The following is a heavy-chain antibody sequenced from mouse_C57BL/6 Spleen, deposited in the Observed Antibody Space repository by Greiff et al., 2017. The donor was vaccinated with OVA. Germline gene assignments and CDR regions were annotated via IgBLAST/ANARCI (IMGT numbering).Heavy chain of an antibody. Sequence: VQLQQSGPELVKPGASVKIPCKASGYTFTDYNMDWVKQSPGKSLEWIGDINPNNGGTIYNQKFKGKATLTVDKSSSTAYMQLRSLTSEDTAVYYGARSDDGYYHYFDYWGQGTTLTVSA. J-gene: IGHJ2*01. CDR1: GYTFTDYN. D-gene: IGHD2-3*01. CDR3: ARSDDGYYHYFDY. CDR2: INPNNGGT. V-gene: IGHV1-18*01.